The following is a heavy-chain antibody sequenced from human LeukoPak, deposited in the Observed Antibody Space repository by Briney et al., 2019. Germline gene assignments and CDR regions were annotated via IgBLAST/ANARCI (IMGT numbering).Heavy chain of an antibody. V-gene: IGHV4-39*07. CDR3: ARDSKIYYYYMDV. CDR1: GGSFSSYY. J-gene: IGHJ6*03. CDR2: IYYSGST. Sequence: SETLSLTCAVYGGSFSSYYWGWIRQPPGKGLEWIGSIYYSGSTYYNPSLKSRVTISVDTSKNQFSLKLSSVTAADTAVYYCARDSKIYYYYMDVWGKGTTVTVSS.